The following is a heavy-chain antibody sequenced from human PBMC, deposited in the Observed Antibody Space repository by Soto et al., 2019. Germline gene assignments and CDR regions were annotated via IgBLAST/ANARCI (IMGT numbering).Heavy chain of an antibody. CDR2: IWSDGSNK. J-gene: IGHJ5*02. D-gene: IGHD3-16*01. V-gene: IGHV3-33*01. CDR3: ARELVNVTRGKAAWGS. CDR1: GFTFRSYG. Sequence: GGSLRLSCAASGFTFRSYGMHRVRQAPGKGLEWVAVIWSDGSNKYYADSVKGRFTISRDTSKDTLYRQVNSLSAEYTAVYYCARELVNVTRGKAAWGSWHQGTLVTVSS.